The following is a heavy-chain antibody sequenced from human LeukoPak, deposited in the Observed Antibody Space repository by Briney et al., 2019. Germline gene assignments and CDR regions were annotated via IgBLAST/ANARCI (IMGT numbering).Heavy chain of an antibody. J-gene: IGHJ4*02. Sequence: ASVKVSCKASGGTFSSYAISWVRQAPGQGLEWMGGIIPIFGTANYAQKFQGRVTITADESTSTAYMELSSLRSEDTAVYYCARDVNWYYYDSSGYYRVPRFDYWGQGTLVTVSS. CDR2: IIPIFGTA. V-gene: IGHV1-69*13. CDR3: ARDVNWYYYDSSGYYRVPRFDY. CDR1: GGTFSSYA. D-gene: IGHD3-22*01.